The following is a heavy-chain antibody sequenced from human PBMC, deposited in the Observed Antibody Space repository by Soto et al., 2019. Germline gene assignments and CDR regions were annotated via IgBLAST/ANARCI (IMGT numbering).Heavy chain of an antibody. V-gene: IGHV3-48*02. D-gene: IGHD2-2*01. Sequence: GGSLRLSCAASGFTFSGSAMHWVRQASGKGLEWVSYISSSSSTIYYADSVKGRFTISRDNAKNSLYLQMNSLSDEDTAVYYCARALDCISSSCPKYYYYGMDVWGQGTTVTVSS. CDR3: ARALDCISSSCPKYYYYGMDV. CDR1: GFTFSGSA. CDR2: ISSSSSTI. J-gene: IGHJ6*02.